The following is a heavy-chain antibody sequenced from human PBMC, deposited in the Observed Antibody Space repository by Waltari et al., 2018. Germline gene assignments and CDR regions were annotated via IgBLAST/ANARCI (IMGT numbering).Heavy chain of an antibody. CDR1: GCPISRSSYY. Sequence: QLQLQESGPGLVKPSETLSLPCTVSGCPISRSSYYWGWIRQLPGKGLEWIGSIYYSGSTYYNPSLKSRVTISVDTSKNQFPLKLSAVTAADTAVYYCARHPAMTIMLWYFDLWGRGTLVTVSS. D-gene: IGHD2-8*01. CDR3: ARHPAMTIMLWYFDL. CDR2: IYYSGST. J-gene: IGHJ2*01. V-gene: IGHV4-39*01.